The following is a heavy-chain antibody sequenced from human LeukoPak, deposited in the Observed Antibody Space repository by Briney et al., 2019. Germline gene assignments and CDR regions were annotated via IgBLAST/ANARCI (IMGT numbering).Heavy chain of an antibody. D-gene: IGHD3-9*01. V-gene: IGHV4-30-2*01. CDR1: GDSLSSGAYS. J-gene: IGHJ6*02. CDR3: ARHPAQDYDILTGLHYYYGMDV. Sequence: PSETLSLTCAVSGDSLSSGAYSWSWIRQPPGTGLEWIGYIYHGGSTSYDPSLKSRVTISVDRSKNQFSLKLSSVTAADTAVYYCARHPAQDYDILTGLHYYYGMDVWGQGTTVTVSS. CDR2: IYHGGST.